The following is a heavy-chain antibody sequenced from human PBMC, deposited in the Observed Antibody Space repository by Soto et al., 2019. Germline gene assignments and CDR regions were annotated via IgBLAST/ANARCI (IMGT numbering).Heavy chain of an antibody. Sequence: GASVKVSCKASGGTFSSYAISWVRQAPGQGLEWMGGIIPIFGTANYAQEFQGRVTITADESTSTAYMELSSLRSEDTAVYYCARERLTGTTAPVFDYWGQGTLVTVSS. CDR3: ARERLTGTTAPVFDY. D-gene: IGHD1-7*01. J-gene: IGHJ4*02. CDR2: IIPIFGTA. V-gene: IGHV1-69*13. CDR1: GGTFSSYA.